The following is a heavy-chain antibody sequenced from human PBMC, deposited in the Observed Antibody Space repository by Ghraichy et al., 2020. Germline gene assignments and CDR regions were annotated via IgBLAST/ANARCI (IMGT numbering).Heavy chain of an antibody. CDR2: INNNNNP. Sequence: SCAASGFTFGRYAMSWVRQAPGQGLEWVASINNNNNPYYAGSVRGRFTISNDFSESTVYLHLGSLRADDTAIYYCAKDHPSSGWPAFDYWGQGVLVTVSS. V-gene: IGHV3-23*01. J-gene: IGHJ4*02. CDR1: GFTFGRYA. D-gene: IGHD6-19*01. CDR3: AKDHPSSGWPAFDY.